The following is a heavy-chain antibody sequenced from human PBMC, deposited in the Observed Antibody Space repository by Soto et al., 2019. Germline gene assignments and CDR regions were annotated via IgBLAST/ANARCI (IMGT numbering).Heavy chain of an antibody. V-gene: IGHV3-23*01. CDR3: AKDAEATITVGFDS. CDR1: GFTFSTYA. CDR2: MTGSGGNT. D-gene: IGHD5-12*01. Sequence: EVQLLESGGGLVQPGGSLRLSCAASGFTFSTYAMYWVRQAPGKGLEWVSTMTGSGGNTYYADSVKGRFTISRDNSKHTLHLQMDGLRVEDTAVYYCAKDAEATITVGFDSWGQGALVTGAS. J-gene: IGHJ4*02.